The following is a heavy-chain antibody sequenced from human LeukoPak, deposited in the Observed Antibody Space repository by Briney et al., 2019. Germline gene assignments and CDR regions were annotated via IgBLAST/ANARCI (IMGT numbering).Heavy chain of an antibody. CDR1: GFTFSAYG. Sequence: HPGGSLRLSCAASGFTFSAYGSHWVRQAPGKGLEWVSVISYDGSDTYYADSVKGRFSISRDNSKNILYLRMNSLRVEDTAVYYCAKDRGYRVNMVRGVTPYHYGMNVWGLGTTVIVSS. V-gene: IGHV3-30*18. CDR3: AKDRGYRVNMVRGVTPYHYGMNV. D-gene: IGHD3-10*01. J-gene: IGHJ6*02. CDR2: ISYDGSDT.